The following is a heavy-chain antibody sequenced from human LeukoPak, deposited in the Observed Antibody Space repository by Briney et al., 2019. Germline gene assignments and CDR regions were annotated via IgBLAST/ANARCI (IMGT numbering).Heavy chain of an antibody. V-gene: IGHV4-59*01. CDR2: ISSGGST. D-gene: IGHD5-12*01. Sequence: SETLSLTYTVSGASISRYFWNWIRQPPGKELEWIGYISSGGSTNYNPSLKSRVTISIDTSKNQFSLKLTSATAADTAVYYCARGDDYKSTLFDYWGQGTLVTASS. J-gene: IGHJ4*02. CDR3: ARGDDYKSTLFDY. CDR1: GASISRYF.